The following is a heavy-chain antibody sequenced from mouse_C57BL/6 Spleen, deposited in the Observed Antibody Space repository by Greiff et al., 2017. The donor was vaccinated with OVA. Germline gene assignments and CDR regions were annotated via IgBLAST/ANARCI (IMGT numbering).Heavy chain of an antibody. D-gene: IGHD1-1*01. J-gene: IGHJ2*01. CDR2: INPSSGYT. CDR3: AREEITTVVALDY. V-gene: IGHV1-7*01. Sequence: VQLQQSGADLAKPGASVKLSCKASGYTFTSYWMHWVKQRPGQGLEWIGYINPSSGYTKYNQKFKDKATLTADKSSSTAYMQLSSLTYEDSAVYYCAREEITTVVALDYWGQGTTLTVSS. CDR1: GYTFTSYW.